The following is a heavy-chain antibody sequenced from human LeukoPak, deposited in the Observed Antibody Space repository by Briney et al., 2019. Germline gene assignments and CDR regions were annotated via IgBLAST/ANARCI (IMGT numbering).Heavy chain of an antibody. J-gene: IGHJ5*02. CDR1: GFIFSSYW. V-gene: IGHV3-74*01. CDR2: INSDGSST. D-gene: IGHD6-13*01. Sequence: GGSLRLSCAASGFIFSSYWMHWVRQAPGKGLVWVSRINSDGSSTSYADSVKGRFTISRDNAKNTLYLQMNSLRAEDTAVYYCARAYSSSWYFRDPWGQGTLVTVSS. CDR3: ARAYSSSWYFRDP.